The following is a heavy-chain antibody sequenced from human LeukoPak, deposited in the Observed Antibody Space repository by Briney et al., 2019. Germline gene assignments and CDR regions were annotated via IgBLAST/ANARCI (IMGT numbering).Heavy chain of an antibody. V-gene: IGHV1-69*06. CDR1: GGPLSSYA. CDR3: ASDYYDSNHDAFDI. D-gene: IGHD3-22*01. Sequence: APVEVSFQASGGPLSSYAISWVRPGPGQGREWMGGIIPIFGTANYAQKFQGRVTITADKSTSTAYMELSSLRSEDTAVYYCASDYYDSNHDAFDIWGQGTMVTVSS. CDR2: IIPIFGTA. J-gene: IGHJ3*02.